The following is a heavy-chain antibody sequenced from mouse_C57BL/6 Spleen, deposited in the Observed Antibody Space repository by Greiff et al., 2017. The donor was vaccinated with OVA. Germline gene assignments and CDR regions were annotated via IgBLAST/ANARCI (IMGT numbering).Heavy chain of an antibody. J-gene: IGHJ4*01. Sequence: QVQLQQPGAELVKPGASVKLSCKASGYTFTSYWMHWVKQRPGQGLEWIGMIHPKSGSTNYNEKFKSKATLTLDKSSSTAYMQLSSLTSEDSAVYYCARGGRYYGIYYAMDYWGQGTSVTVSS. V-gene: IGHV1-64*01. CDR3: ARGGRYYGIYYAMDY. D-gene: IGHD2-1*01. CDR1: GYTFTSYW. CDR2: IHPKSGST.